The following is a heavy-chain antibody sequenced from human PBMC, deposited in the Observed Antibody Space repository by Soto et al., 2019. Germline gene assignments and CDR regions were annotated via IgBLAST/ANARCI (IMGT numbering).Heavy chain of an antibody. J-gene: IGHJ6*02. Sequence: ASVKVSCKASGGTFSSYAISWVRQAPGQGLEWMGGIIPIFGTANYAQKFQGRVTITADKSTSTAYMELSSLRSEDTAVYYCARAHILTGYYISHYYYYGMDVWGQGTTVTVSS. V-gene: IGHV1-69*06. CDR2: IIPIFGTA. D-gene: IGHD3-9*01. CDR1: GGTFSSYA. CDR3: ARAHILTGYYISHYYYYGMDV.